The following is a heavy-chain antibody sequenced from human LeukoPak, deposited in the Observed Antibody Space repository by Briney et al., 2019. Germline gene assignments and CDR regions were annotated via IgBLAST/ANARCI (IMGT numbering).Heavy chain of an antibody. V-gene: IGHV3-30*18. CDR2: ISYDGSNK. D-gene: IGHD6-19*01. CDR3: AKLGYSSGWYDFQIDAFDF. CDR1: GFTFSSYG. Sequence: GGSLRLSCAASGFTFSSYGMHWVRQAPGKGLEWVAVISYDGSNKFYADSVKGRFTISRDNSKNTLYLQMNSLRAEDTAVYYCAKLGYSSGWYDFQIDAFDFWGQGTMVTVSS. J-gene: IGHJ3*01.